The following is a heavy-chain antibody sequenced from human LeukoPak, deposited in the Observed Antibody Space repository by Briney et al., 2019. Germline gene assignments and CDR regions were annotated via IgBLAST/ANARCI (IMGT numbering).Heavy chain of an antibody. D-gene: IGHD6-13*01. Sequence: GGSLRLSCAASGFTLSSYSMNWVRQALGKGLEWVSSISSSSSYIYYADSVKGRFTISRDNAKNSLYLQMNSLRAEDTAVYYCARIPNIAAARTSFDYWGQGTLVTGSS. J-gene: IGHJ4*02. CDR1: GFTLSSYS. V-gene: IGHV3-21*01. CDR3: ARIPNIAAARTSFDY. CDR2: ISSSSSYI.